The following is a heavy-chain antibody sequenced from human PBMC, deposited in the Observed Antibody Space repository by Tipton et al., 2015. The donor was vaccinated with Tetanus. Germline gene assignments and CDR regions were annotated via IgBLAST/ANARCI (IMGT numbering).Heavy chain of an antibody. CDR3: ARHFYGYWFDP. CDR2: IYFKGDT. CDR1: GGPISDKKYY. Sequence: GLVKPSETLSLNCTVSGGPISDKKYYWGWIRQPPGKGLEWIASIYFKGDTCYNPTLKSRVTIAVDTSQNVFSLRLTSVTVADTAVYFCARHFYGYWFDPWGQGALVTVSS. V-gene: IGHV4-39*02. D-gene: IGHD3-10*01. J-gene: IGHJ5*02.